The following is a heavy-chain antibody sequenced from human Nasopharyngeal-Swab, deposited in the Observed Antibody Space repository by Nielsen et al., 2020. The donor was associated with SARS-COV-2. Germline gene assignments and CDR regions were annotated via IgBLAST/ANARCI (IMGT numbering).Heavy chain of an antibody. D-gene: IGHD6-6*01. Sequence: WVRQAPGQGLEWMGWISAYNGNTNCAQKLQGRVTMTTDASTSTAYMKLRSLRSDDTAVYYCARVSREIEYSSSLYYYYYMDVWGKGTTVTVSS. J-gene: IGHJ6*03. V-gene: IGHV1-18*01. CDR2: ISAYNGNT. CDR3: ARVSREIEYSSSLYYYYYMDV.